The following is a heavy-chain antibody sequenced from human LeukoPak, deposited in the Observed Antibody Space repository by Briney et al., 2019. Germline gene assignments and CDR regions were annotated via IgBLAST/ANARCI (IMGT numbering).Heavy chain of an antibody. D-gene: IGHD2-2*01. V-gene: IGHV4-34*01. J-gene: IGHJ6*02. CDR2: INHGGST. CDR3: ARGPPAKPGTGYYYGMDV. Sequence: SVTLSLTCAVYGGSFSGYYWSWIRQPPGKGLEWIGEINHGGSTNYNPSLKSRVTTSVDMSKNQFSLKLSSVTAADTAVYFCARGPPAKPGTGYYYGMDVWGQGTTVTVSS. CDR1: GGSFSGYY.